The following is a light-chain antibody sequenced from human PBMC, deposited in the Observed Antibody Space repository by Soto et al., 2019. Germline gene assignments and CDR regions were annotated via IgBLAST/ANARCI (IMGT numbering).Light chain of an antibody. Sequence: EIVLTQSQATLSLSPGDTATLSCGASQSVNRYLAWYQQKPGQAPRLLIYDASNRATGIPARFSGSGSGTDFTLTIGSLEHEDFAVYYCQHRSNWPRTFGQGTKVEIK. CDR2: DAS. V-gene: IGKV3-11*01. J-gene: IGKJ2*01. CDR3: QHRSNWPRT. CDR1: QSVNRY.